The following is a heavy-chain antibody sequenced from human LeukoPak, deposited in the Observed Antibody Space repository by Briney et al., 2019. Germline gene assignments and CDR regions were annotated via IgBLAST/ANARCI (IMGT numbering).Heavy chain of an antibody. CDR3: ARLLQGVAGTWGY. Sequence: GESLKISCKASGYSFTTYWIAWVRQMPGKGLEWMGMICPGDSDTRYSPSFQGQITISVDKSISIAYLQWSSLKASDTAMYYCARLLQGVAGTWGYWGQGTLVTVS. CDR2: ICPGDSDT. V-gene: IGHV5-51*01. CDR1: GYSFTTYW. J-gene: IGHJ4*02. D-gene: IGHD6-19*01.